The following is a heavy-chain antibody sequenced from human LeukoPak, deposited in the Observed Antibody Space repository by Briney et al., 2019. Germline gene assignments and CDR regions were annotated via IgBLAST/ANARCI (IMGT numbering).Heavy chain of an antibody. Sequence: PGRSLKLSCPASGFTFSSYGMHWVRQAPGKGLEWVAVIWYDGSNKYYADSVKGRFTISRDNSKNTLYLQMNSLRAEDTAVYYCARDRDIVVPDYGMDAWGQGTTVTVSS. CDR1: GFTFSSYG. V-gene: IGHV3-33*08. CDR3: ARDRDIVVPDYGMDA. J-gene: IGHJ6*02. D-gene: IGHD2-2*01. CDR2: IWYDGSNK.